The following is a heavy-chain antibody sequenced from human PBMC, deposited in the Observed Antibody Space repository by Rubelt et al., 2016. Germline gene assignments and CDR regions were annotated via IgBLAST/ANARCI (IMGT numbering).Heavy chain of an antibody. CDR2: IYSDGSS. CDR3: ARGRYITSSYYFDQ. D-gene: IGHD6-6*01. CDR1: GFTVSTNY. Sequence: EVQLVESGGGLVQPGGSLRLSCAASGFTVSTNYMSWVRQAPGKGLEWVSVIYSDGSSYYADSVKGRFTISRDNSENTLYLQRNSLRVEDTAVYYCARGRYITSSYYFDQWGQGSLVTVSS. V-gene: IGHV3-66*01. J-gene: IGHJ4*02.